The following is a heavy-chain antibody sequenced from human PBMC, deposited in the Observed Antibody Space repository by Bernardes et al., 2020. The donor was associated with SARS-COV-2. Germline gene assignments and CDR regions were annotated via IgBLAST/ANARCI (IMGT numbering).Heavy chain of an antibody. CDR1: GYSFTKYW. CDR2: IYPGDSQT. J-gene: IGHJ4*02. D-gene: IGHD3-10*01. CDR3: ARHARAFRELRGNYFDY. V-gene: IGHV5-51*01. Sequence: GESLTISCEVSGYSFTKYWIGWVRQMPGKGLELMGIIYPGDSQTIYSPSFQGQVIISVEKSFSTAYLQWSSLKASDTAMYYCARHARAFRELRGNYFDYWGQGTQVTVSS.